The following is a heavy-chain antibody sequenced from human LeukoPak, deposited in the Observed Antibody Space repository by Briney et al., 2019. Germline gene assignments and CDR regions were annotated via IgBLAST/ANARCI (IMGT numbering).Heavy chain of an antibody. Sequence: GWISAYNGNTNYAQKLQGRVTMTTDTSTSTAYMELRSLRSDDTAVYYCARALGIAARPPDYWGQGTLVTVSS. J-gene: IGHJ4*02. V-gene: IGHV1-18*01. CDR3: ARALGIAARPPDY. CDR2: ISAYNGNT. D-gene: IGHD6-6*01.